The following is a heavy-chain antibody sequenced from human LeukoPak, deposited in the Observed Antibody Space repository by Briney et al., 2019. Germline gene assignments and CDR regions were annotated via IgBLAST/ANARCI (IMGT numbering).Heavy chain of an antibody. CDR3: AREALYCSGGSCYLDAFDI. CDR2: IYSGGST. Sequence: GGSLRLSCAASGFTVSSNYMSWVRQAPGKGLEWVSVIYSGGSTYYADSVKGRFTISRDNSKNTLYLQMNSLRAEDTAVYYCAREALYCSGGSCYLDAFDIWGQGTMVTVSS. CDR1: GFTVSSNY. J-gene: IGHJ3*02. D-gene: IGHD2-15*01. V-gene: IGHV3-53*01.